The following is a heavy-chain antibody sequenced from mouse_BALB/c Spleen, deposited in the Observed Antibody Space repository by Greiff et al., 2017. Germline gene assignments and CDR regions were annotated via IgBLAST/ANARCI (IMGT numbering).Heavy chain of an antibody. V-gene: IGHV5-17*02. CDR3: ARDYYYAMDY. Sequence: EVKLVESGGGLVQPGGSRKLSCAASGFTFSSFGMHWVRQAPEKGLEWVAYISSGSSTIYYADTVKGRFTISRDNPKNTLFLQMTSLRSDDTAMYYYARDYYYAMDYWGQGTSVTVSS. J-gene: IGHJ4*01. CDR2: ISSGSSTI. CDR1: GFTFSSFG. D-gene: IGHD2-13*01.